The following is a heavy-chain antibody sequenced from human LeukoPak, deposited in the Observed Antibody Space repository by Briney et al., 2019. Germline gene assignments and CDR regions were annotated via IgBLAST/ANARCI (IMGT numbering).Heavy chain of an antibody. CDR3: ANPRAYCGGDCYSGAFDI. D-gene: IGHD2-21*02. J-gene: IGHJ3*02. V-gene: IGHV4-38-2*02. CDR1: GYSISSGYY. CDR2: IYYSGST. Sequence: SETLSLTCTVSGYSISSGYYWGWIRQPPGKGLEWIGSIYYSGSTYYNPSLKSRVTISVDTSKNQSSLKLSSVTAADTAVYYCANPRAYCGGDCYSGAFDIWGQGTMVTVSS.